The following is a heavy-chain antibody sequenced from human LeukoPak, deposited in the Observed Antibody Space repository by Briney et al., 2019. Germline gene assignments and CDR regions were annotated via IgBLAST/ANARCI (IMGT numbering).Heavy chain of an antibody. V-gene: IGHV3-21*01. D-gene: IGHD3-22*01. CDR1: GFTFSSYS. CDR3: ARGVPYYYDSSGPSMGY. CDR2: ISSSSYI. Sequence: GGSLRLSCAASGFTFSSYSMNWVRQAPGKGLEWVSPISSSSYIYYADSVKGRFTISRDNAKNSLYLQMNSLRAEDTAVYYCARGVPYYYDSSGPSMGYWGQGTLVTVSS. J-gene: IGHJ4*02.